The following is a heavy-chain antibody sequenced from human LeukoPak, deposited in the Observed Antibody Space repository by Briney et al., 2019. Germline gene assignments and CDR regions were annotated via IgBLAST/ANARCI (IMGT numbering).Heavy chain of an antibody. V-gene: IGHV4-59*08. CDR1: GGSLSSYF. D-gene: IGHD2-15*01. J-gene: IGHJ4*02. CDR3: ARTIVVVAVDHFDY. Sequence: PSETLSLTCTVSGGSLSSYFWSWIRQPPGKGLEWIGYIYYSGSTNYNPSLKSRVTISVDTSKNQFSLKLSSVTAADTAVYYCARTIVVVAVDHFDYWGQGTLVTVSS. CDR2: IYYSGST.